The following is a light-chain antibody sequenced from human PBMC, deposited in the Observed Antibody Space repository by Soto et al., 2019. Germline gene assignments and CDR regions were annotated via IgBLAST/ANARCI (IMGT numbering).Light chain of an antibody. CDR1: QSISDT. J-gene: IGKJ1*01. Sequence: ETVMTQSPATLSVSPGGRATLSCRASQSISDTLAWYQQKPGQAPRLLIHGASTRATGFPARFSGSGSGTDFTLTISSLQSEDFAIYYCQQYNNLPWTFGQGTKVEIK. CDR3: QQYNNLPWT. V-gene: IGKV3-15*01. CDR2: GAS.